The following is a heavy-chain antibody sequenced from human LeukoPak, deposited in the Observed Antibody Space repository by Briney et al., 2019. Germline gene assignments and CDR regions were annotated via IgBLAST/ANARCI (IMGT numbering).Heavy chain of an antibody. J-gene: IGHJ4*02. D-gene: IGHD6-13*01. V-gene: IGHV3-23*01. CDR1: GFIFRNYG. CDR2: ISGHGDIT. CDR3: ARGGSSWCFDY. Sequence: GGSLRLSCAASGFIFRNYGMNWVRQAPGKGLEWVSGISGHGDITYYADSVKGRFTISRDNSRNTVYLQMNSLRAEDTAVYYCARGGSSWCFDYWGQGTLVTVSS.